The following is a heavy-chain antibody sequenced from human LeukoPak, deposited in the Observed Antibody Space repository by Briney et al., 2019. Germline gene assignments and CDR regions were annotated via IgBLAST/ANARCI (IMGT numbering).Heavy chain of an antibody. Sequence: GGSLRLSCAASGFTFDDYAMHWVRQAPEKGLEWVSGISWNSGSIGYADSVKGRFTISRDNAKNSLYLQMNSLRAEDTALYYCAKDYGDYARYFDYWGQGTLVTVSS. J-gene: IGHJ4*02. D-gene: IGHD4-17*01. CDR2: ISWNSGSI. V-gene: IGHV3-9*01. CDR3: AKDYGDYARYFDY. CDR1: GFTFDDYA.